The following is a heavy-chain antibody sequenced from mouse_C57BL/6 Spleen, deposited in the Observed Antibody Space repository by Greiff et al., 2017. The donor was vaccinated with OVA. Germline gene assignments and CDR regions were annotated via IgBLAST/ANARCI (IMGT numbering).Heavy chain of an antibody. J-gene: IGHJ2*01. Sequence: QVQLQQSGPELVKPGASVKISCKASGYAFSSSWMNWVKQRPGKGLEWIGRIYPGDGDTNYNGKFKGKATLNADKSSSTAYMQLGGLASEGSAVYYCARVWFDYWGQGTTLTVSS. CDR2: IYPGDGDT. V-gene: IGHV1-82*01. CDR3: ARVWFDY. CDR1: GYAFSSSW.